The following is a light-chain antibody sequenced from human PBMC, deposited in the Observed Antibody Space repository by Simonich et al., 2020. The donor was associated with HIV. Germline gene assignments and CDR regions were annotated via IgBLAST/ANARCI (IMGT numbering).Light chain of an antibody. Sequence: EIVMTQSPATLSVSPGESATLSCRASQSVSSNLAGYQQKPALAPRLLISSASTRATGIPARFSGSGSGTEFTLTISSMQSEDFAVYYCQQRSNWPPIFTFGPGTKVDI. CDR1: QSVSSN. J-gene: IGKJ3*01. V-gene: IGKV3-15*01. CDR3: QQRSNWPPIFT. CDR2: SAS.